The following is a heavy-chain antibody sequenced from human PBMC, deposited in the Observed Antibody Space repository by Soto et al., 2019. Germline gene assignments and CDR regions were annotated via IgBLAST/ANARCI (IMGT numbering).Heavy chain of an antibody. D-gene: IGHD3-16*01. CDR3: ARGLGGRMDD. Sequence: QVQLVQSGAEVKKPGSSVRVSCKASGTIFSSYTISWVRQAPGQGLEWMGRIIPILGETNSAQKFQDTVTLTADQSTNTSYVELNSLRLEDTAVYYCARGLGGRMDDWGQGTTVTVSS. J-gene: IGHJ6*02. CDR2: IIPILGET. V-gene: IGHV1-69*08. CDR1: GTIFSSYT.